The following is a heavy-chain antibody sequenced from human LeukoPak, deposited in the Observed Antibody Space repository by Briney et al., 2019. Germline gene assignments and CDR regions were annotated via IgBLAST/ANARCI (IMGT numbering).Heavy chain of an antibody. CDR1: GGSISSYY. D-gene: IGHD3-10*01. Sequence: SETLSLTCTVSGGSISSYYWSWIRQPPGKGLEWIGYIYYSGSTNYNPSLRSRVTISVDSSKNQSSLKLTSVTAADTAVYYCARGGSGEVPEYFKHWGQGTLVTVSS. J-gene: IGHJ1*01. V-gene: IGHV4-59*01. CDR2: IYYSGST. CDR3: ARGGSGEVPEYFKH.